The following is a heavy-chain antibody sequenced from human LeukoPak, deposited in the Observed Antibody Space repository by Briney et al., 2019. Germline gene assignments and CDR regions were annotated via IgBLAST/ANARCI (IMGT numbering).Heavy chain of an antibody. D-gene: IGHD2-2*01. J-gene: IGHJ2*01. Sequence: GASVKVSCKASGYTFNSYDINWVRQATGQGLEWMGWISAYNGNTNYAQKLQGRVTMTTDTSTSTAYMELRSLRSDDTAVYYCVKSSSTSYYWYFDLWGRGTLVTVSS. CDR3: VKSSSTSYYWYFDL. CDR1: GYTFNSYD. V-gene: IGHV1-18*01. CDR2: ISAYNGNT.